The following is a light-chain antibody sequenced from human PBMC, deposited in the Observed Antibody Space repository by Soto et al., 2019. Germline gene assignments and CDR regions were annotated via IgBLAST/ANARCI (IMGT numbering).Light chain of an antibody. J-gene: IGLJ1*01. CDR1: SSDVGSYNR. CDR2: EVN. CDR3: SLYISGSTYV. Sequence: QSVLTQPPSVSGSPGQSVTISCTGTSSDVGSYNRLSWYQQPPGTAPTLIMYEVNTRPSGVPDRFSGSKSGSTASLTISGLQAEDEADYYCSLYISGSTYVFGTGTKGTVL. V-gene: IGLV2-18*01.